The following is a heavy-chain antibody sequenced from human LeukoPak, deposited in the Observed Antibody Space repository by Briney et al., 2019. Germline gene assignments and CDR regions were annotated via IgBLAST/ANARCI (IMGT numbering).Heavy chain of an antibody. V-gene: IGHV4-59*08. Sequence: SETLSLTCTVSGGSISSDYCSWVRQPPGKVLGWVGYIYYSGSTNYNPSLKSRVTISVDTSKNQFSLKLSSVTAADTAVYYCANRSTSNYYFDYWGQGTLVTVSS. CDR1: GGSISSDY. CDR3: ANRSTSNYYFDY. CDR2: IYYSGST. D-gene: IGHD2-2*01. J-gene: IGHJ4*02.